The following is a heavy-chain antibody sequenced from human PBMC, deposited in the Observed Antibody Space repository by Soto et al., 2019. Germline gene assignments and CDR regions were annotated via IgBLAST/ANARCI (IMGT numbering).Heavy chain of an antibody. CDR3: ARVGEYYGSGKSRDAFDI. D-gene: IGHD3-10*01. V-gene: IGHV4-31*03. Sequence: QVQLQESGPGLVKPSQTLSLTCTVSGGSISSGGYYWSWIRQHPGKGLEWIGYIYYSGSTYYTPSLKSRVTLSVDTSKNQFSLKLSSVTAADTAVYYCARVGEYYGSGKSRDAFDIWGQGTMVTVSS. J-gene: IGHJ3*02. CDR1: GGSISSGGYY. CDR2: IYYSGST.